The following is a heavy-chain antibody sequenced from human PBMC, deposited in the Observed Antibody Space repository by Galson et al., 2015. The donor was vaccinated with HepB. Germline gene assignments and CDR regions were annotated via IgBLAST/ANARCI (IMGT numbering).Heavy chain of an antibody. CDR2: IFHTGST. J-gene: IGHJ4*02. CDR3: ARDFRDSNYFYSRVFF. CDR1: GDSMSRTSW. Sequence: SETLSLTCAVSGDSMSRTSWWSWVRQPPGKGLEWIGEIFHTGSTNYNPSLKNRVTILVDRSRKQLSLKLTSVTVADTAVYYCARDFRDSNYFYSRVFFWGQGILVTVSS. V-gene: IGHV4-4*02. D-gene: IGHD3-3*01.